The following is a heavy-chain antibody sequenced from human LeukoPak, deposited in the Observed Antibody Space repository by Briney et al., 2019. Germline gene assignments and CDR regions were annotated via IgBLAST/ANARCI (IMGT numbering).Heavy chain of an antibody. CDR1: GFTFSSYW. Sequence: GGSLRLSCAASGFTFSSYWMHWVRQAPGKGLVWVSRINTDGSSTSYADSVKGRFTISRDNAKNTLYLQMNSLRAEDTAVYYCAVEVAVSATGGDYWGQGTLVTVSS. J-gene: IGHJ4*02. CDR3: AVEVAVSATGGDY. D-gene: IGHD6-19*01. V-gene: IGHV3-74*01. CDR2: INTDGSST.